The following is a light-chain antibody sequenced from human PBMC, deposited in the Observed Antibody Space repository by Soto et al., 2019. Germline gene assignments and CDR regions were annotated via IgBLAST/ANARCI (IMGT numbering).Light chain of an antibody. CDR1: SGSIASNY. J-gene: IGLJ2*01. CDR2: EDN. CDR3: QSYDSSNVV. Sequence: NFMLTQPHSESESPGKTVTISGTRSSGSIASNYVQWYQQRPGSAPTTVIYEDNQRPSGVPDRFSGSIDSSSNSASLTISGLKTEDEADYYCQSYDSSNVVFGGGTKLTVL. V-gene: IGLV6-57*03.